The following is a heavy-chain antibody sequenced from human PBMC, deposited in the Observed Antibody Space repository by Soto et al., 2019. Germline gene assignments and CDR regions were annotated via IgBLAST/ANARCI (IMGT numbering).Heavy chain of an antibody. CDR2: IYYSGST. Sequence: PSETLSLTCTVSGGSISSYYWSWIRQAPGKGLEWIGSIYYSGSTYYNPSLKSRVTISVDTSKNQFSLKLSSVTAADTAVYYCARQCGFGVVIVHQAYFDYWGQGTLVTVSS. D-gene: IGHD3-3*01. J-gene: IGHJ4*02. CDR3: ARQCGFGVVIVHQAYFDY. CDR1: GGSISSYY. V-gene: IGHV4-59*05.